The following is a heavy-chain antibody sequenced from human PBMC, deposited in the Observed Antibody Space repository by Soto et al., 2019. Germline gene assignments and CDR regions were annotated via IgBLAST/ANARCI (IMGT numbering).Heavy chain of an antibody. CDR1: GGSFSGYY. D-gene: IGHD4-4*01. Sequence: QVQLQQWGAGLLKPSETLSLTCAVYGGSFSGYYWSWIRQPPGKGLEWIGEINHSGSTNYNPSLKSLVTISVDTSKNQFSLKLSSVTAADTAVYYCARCTMNPKRATITMFDYWGQGTLVTVSS. V-gene: IGHV4-34*01. CDR3: ARCTMNPKRATITMFDY. CDR2: INHSGST. J-gene: IGHJ4*02.